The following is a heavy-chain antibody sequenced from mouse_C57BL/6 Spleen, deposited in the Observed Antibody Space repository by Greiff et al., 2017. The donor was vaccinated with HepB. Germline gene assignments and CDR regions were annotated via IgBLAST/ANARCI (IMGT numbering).Heavy chain of an antibody. CDR1: GFSFNTYA. Sequence: EVKLMESGGGLVQPKGSLKLSCAASGFSFNTYAMNWVRQAPGKGLEWVARIRSKSNNYATYYADSVKDRFNISRDDSESMLYLQMNNLKTEDTAMYYCVRGLRQYYFDYWGQGTTLTVSS. V-gene: IGHV10-1*01. J-gene: IGHJ2*01. D-gene: IGHD2-4*01. CDR2: IRSKSNNYAT. CDR3: VRGLRQYYFDY.